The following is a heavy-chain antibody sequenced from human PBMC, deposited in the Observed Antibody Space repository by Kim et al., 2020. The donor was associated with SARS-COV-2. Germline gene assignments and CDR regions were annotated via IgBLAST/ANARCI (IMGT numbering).Heavy chain of an antibody. CDR2: INPDNGGT. V-gene: IGHV1-2*06. Sequence: ASVKVSCKASGYNFTGYSMHWVRQAPGQGLEWVGLINPDNGGTRYAQKFQGRVAMARDTSISTAYMDLSSLRSDDTAVYYCARDWAINSPRRGDYGDYWGQGTLVTVSS. J-gene: IGHJ4*02. CDR3: ARDWAINSPRRGDYGDY. CDR1: GYNFTGYS. D-gene: IGHD3-16*01.